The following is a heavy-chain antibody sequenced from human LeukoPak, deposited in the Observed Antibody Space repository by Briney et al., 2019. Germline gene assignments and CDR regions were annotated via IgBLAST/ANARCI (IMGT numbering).Heavy chain of an antibody. CDR1: GFTFSRHA. J-gene: IGHJ6*02. Sequence: GGSLRLSCAASGFTFSRHAMSWVRQAPGKGLEWVSAIRSSGGSTYYADSVKGRFTISRDNSKSTLYLEMNSLRGEDTAVYYCARTMTRASFYYYGMDVWGQGTTVSVSS. V-gene: IGHV3-23*01. CDR2: IRSSGGST. CDR3: ARTMTRASFYYYGMDV. D-gene: IGHD2-21*01.